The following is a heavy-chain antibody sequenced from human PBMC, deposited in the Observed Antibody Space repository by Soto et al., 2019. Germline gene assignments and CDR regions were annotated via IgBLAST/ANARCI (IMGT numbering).Heavy chain of an antibody. Sequence: LRLSCAASGFTFSSYWLHWVRQAPGKGLVWVSRINSDGSSTSYADSVKGQFTVSRDNAKNTLYLQMNSLRAEDTAVYYCAREDSSSPLVDYWGQGTLVTVSS. D-gene: IGHD6-6*01. CDR2: INSDGSST. CDR1: GFTFSSYW. CDR3: AREDSSSPLVDY. V-gene: IGHV3-74*01. J-gene: IGHJ4*02.